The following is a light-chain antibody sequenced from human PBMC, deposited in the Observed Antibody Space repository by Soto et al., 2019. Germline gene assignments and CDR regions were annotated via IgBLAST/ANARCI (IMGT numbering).Light chain of an antibody. CDR1: QSVSSH. J-gene: IGKJ2*01. CDR2: DAS. Sequence: EIVLTQSPATLSLSPGERATLSRRASQSVSSHLAWYQQKPGQAPRLLIYDASNRATGIPARFSGSGSGTDFTLTISSLEPEDFAVYYCQQRSNWPPKYTFGQGTKLEIK. CDR3: QQRSNWPPKYT. V-gene: IGKV3-11*01.